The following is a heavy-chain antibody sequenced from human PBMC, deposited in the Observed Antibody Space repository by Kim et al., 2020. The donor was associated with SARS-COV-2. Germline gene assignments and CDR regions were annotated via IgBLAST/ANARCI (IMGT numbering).Heavy chain of an antibody. V-gene: IGHV4-31*03. CDR3: ARVAVAGTGLWLGSGVIWFDP. CDR2: IYYSGST. D-gene: IGHD6-19*01. CDR1: GGSISSGGYY. Sequence: SETLSLTCTVSGGSISSGGYYWSWIRQHPGKGLEWIGYIYYSGSTYYNPSLKSRVTISVDTSKNQFSLKLSSVTAADTAVYYCARVAVAGTGLWLGSGVIWFDPWGQGTLVTVSS. J-gene: IGHJ5*02.